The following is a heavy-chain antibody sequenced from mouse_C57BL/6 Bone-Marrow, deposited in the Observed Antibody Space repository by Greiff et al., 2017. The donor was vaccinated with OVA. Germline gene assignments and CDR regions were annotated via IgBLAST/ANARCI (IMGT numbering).Heavy chain of an antibody. CDR1: GYTFTDYE. D-gene: IGHD2-5*01. V-gene: IGHV1-15*01. CDR2: IDPETGGT. J-gene: IGHJ4*01. CDR3: TRGYSNYYAMDY. Sequence: QVQLKQSGAELVRPGASVTLSCKASGYTFTDYEMHWVKQTPVHGLEWIGAIDPETGGTAYNQKFKGKAILTADKSSSTAYMELRSLTSEDSALYYCTRGYSNYYAMDYWGQGTSVTVSS.